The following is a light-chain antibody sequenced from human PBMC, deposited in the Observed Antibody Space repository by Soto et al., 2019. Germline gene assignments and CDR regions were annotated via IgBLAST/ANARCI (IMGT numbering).Light chain of an antibody. J-gene: IGKJ5*01. CDR1: QDINKW. V-gene: IGKV1-12*01. CDR2: GAS. Sequence: DIQMTQSPSSVSASVGDRVTITCRASQDINKWLAWYQQRPGKAPKLLIYGASDLQRGVPSRFSGSGSGTDFTLTISSLQPEDFATYYCQQAYSFPLTFGQGTRLDIE. CDR3: QQAYSFPLT.